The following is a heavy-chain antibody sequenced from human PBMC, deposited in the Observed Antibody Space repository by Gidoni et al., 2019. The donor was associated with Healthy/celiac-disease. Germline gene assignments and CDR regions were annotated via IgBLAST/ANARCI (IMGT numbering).Heavy chain of an antibody. D-gene: IGHD2-2*01. CDR1: GYSFTSYW. CDR3: ASALGYCSSTSCPNAFDI. Sequence: EVQLVQSGAEVTKQGESLKISCQGSGYSFTSYWIGWVRQMPGKGLEWMGIFYPGDSDTRYSPSFQGQVTISADKSISTAYLQWSSLKASDTAMYYCASALGYCSSTSCPNAFDIWGQGTMVTVSS. V-gene: IGHV5-51*03. J-gene: IGHJ3*02. CDR2: FYPGDSDT.